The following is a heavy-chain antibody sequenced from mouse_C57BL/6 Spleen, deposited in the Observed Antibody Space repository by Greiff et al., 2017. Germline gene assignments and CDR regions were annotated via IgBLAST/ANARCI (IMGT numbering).Heavy chain of an antibody. CDR3: RIYFDYGGYYAMDY. Sequence: EVQGVESGEGLVKPGGSLKLSCAASGFTFSSYAMSWVRQTPEKRLEWVAYICSGGDYIYYADTVKGRFTISRDNARNTLYLQMSSLQSEDTAMYYCRIYFDYGGYYAMDYWGQGTSVTVSS. CDR1: GFTFSSYA. V-gene: IGHV5-9-1*02. CDR2: ICSGGDYI. D-gene: IGHD2-4*01. J-gene: IGHJ4*01.